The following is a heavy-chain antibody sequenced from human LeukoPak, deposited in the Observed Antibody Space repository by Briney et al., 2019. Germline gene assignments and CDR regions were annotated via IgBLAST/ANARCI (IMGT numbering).Heavy chain of an antibody. CDR3: AKEELPYCGGDCYSSGYFDL. CDR2: ISYDGNNK. Sequence: GGSLRLSCAASGFTFSGYGMHWVRQAPGKGLEWVAVISYDGNNKYYADSVKGRFTISRDNSKNTLYLQMNSLRADDTAVYFCAKEELPYCGGDCYSSGYFDLWGRGTLVTVSS. CDR1: GFTFSGYG. J-gene: IGHJ2*01. V-gene: IGHV3-30*18. D-gene: IGHD2-21*02.